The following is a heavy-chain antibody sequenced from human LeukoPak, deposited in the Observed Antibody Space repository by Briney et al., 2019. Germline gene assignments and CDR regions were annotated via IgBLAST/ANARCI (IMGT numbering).Heavy chain of an antibody. Sequence: PGGSLRLSCAASGFTFSSYSMNWVRQAPGKGLEWVSYISGSGSTIYYADSVKGRFTISRDNAKNSLYLQMNSLRAEDTAVYYCARAWIQLWWNWGQGTLVTVSS. J-gene: IGHJ4*02. CDR3: ARAWIQLWWN. CDR2: ISGSGSTI. V-gene: IGHV3-48*04. D-gene: IGHD5-18*01. CDR1: GFTFSSYS.